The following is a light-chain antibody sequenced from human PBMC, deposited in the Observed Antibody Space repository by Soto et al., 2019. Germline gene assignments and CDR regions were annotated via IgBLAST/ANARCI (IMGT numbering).Light chain of an antibody. J-gene: IGKJ1*01. CDR1: QSVSSSY. V-gene: IGKV3-20*01. Sequence: EIVLTQSPGTLSLSPGERATLSCRASQSVSSSYLAWYRQKPGQAPRLLIYGASSRATGIPDRFSGSGSGTDFTLTISRLEPEDFAVYYCKKYGSSLWAFGQGTNVDIK. CDR3: KKYGSSLWA. CDR2: GAS.